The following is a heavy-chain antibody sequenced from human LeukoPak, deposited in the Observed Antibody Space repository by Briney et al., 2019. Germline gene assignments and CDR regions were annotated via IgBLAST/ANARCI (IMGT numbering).Heavy chain of an antibody. D-gene: IGHD3-10*01. CDR2: ISYDGRNK. V-gene: IGHV3-30*18. CDR3: AKDGDYYGSGTKGYYFDY. Sequence: GGSLRLSCAASGFTFSTYGMHWVRQAPGKGLAGVAVISYDGRNKYYPDSVKGRFTFSKDNSKNTLYLQMNSLRAEDTAVYYCAKDGDYYGSGTKGYYFDYWGQGTLVTVSS. J-gene: IGHJ4*02. CDR1: GFTFSTYG.